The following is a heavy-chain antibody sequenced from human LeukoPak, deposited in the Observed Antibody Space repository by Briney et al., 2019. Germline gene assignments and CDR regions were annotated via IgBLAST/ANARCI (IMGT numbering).Heavy chain of an antibody. J-gene: IGHJ4*02. D-gene: IGHD6-13*01. CDR3: ARGRSGLAAAGTYDC. CDR1: GYTFTSSD. V-gene: IGHV1-8*01. Sequence: ASVKVSCKASGYTFTSSDINWVRQATGQGLEWMGWINPKSGRTGYAKKFKGRVSRTMNTSISTGYMEVSGLRFEDTAVYYCARGRSGLAAAGTYDCWGQGTLITVSS. CDR2: INPKSGRT.